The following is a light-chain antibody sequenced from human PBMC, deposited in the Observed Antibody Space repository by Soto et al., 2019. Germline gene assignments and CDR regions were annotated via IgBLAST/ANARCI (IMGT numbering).Light chain of an antibody. CDR3: QQANSLPFT. Sequence: DIQLIQSPSFMSASVGDSISITCRASQDIGNWLAWYQQKPGKGPKLLIYAAYTLQSGVPARFSGSGSGTEFTLTISSLRPEDFATYFCQQANSLPFTFGRGTRLEI. CDR2: AAY. J-gene: IGKJ2*01. V-gene: IGKV1-12*02. CDR1: QDIGNW.